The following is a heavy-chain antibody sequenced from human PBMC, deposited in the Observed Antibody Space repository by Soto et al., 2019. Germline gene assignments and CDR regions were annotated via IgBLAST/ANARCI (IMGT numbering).Heavy chain of an antibody. Sequence: LQLQEPGPGLVKPSETLSLTCTVSNGSISSRYYWGWLRQTPGKGLEWIASIYYVGSTYYSPSLESRVTISVDTSNNQFSLRLNSVTAADTAVYYCARTAVATHWYFDLWGRGTLVT. J-gene: IGHJ2*01. D-gene: IGHD6-19*01. CDR1: NGSISSRYY. CDR2: IYYVGST. CDR3: ARTAVATHWYFDL. V-gene: IGHV4-39*01.